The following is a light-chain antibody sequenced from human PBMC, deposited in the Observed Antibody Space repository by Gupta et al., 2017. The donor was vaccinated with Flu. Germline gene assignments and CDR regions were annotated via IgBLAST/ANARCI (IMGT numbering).Light chain of an antibody. V-gene: IGKV1-39*01. CDR1: QSISTY. CDR2: DAY. Sequence: DIQMTQSPSSLSASVGDRVTITCRASQSISTYLNWYQQKPGKAPKVLIYDAYSLKSGVPSRFSGSGSGTDFILTSSRRQTEDFETYDGQHGYSKAFGGGTKVEIK. J-gene: IGKJ4*01. CDR3: QHGYSKA.